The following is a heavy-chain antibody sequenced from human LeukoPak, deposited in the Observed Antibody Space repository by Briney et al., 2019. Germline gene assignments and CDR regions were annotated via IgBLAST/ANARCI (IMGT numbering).Heavy chain of an antibody. J-gene: IGHJ4*02. D-gene: IGHD6-19*01. CDR3: AASSGWYARRYFDY. CDR2: IYYSGST. CDR1: GGSISSSSYY. V-gene: IGHV4-39*01. Sequence: SETLSLTCTVSGGSISSSSYYWGWIRQPPGKGLEWIGSIYYSGSTYYNPSLKSRVTISVDTSKNQFSLQLSSVTAADTAVYYCAASSGWYARRYFDYWGQGTLVTVSS.